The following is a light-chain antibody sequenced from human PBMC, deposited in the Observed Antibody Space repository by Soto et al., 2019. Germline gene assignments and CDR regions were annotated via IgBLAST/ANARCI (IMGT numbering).Light chain of an antibody. J-gene: IGKJ1*01. CDR2: KAS. CDR1: QTISSW. CDR3: QQYETFSGT. Sequence: DIQMTQSPSTLSGSVGDSVPITCRASQTISSWLAWYQQKPGKAPKLLIYKASTLKSGVPSRFSGSGSGTEFTLTIASLQPDDFATYYCQQYETFSGTFGPGTKVDIK. V-gene: IGKV1-5*03.